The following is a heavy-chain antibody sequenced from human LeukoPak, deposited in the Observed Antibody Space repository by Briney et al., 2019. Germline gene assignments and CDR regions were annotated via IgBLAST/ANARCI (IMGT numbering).Heavy chain of an antibody. V-gene: IGHV3-74*01. CDR3: ATHHSETYSRVPF. CDR1: GVTFNSYW. Sequence: PGGSLRLSCAASGVTFNSYWMCWVRHAPGKGLVWVSGIKSDGSRTNYADSVKGRFTISRDNAKSTLYLQLNSLRAEDTAVYYCATHHSETYSRVPFWGQGTLVTVSS. D-gene: IGHD1-26*01. J-gene: IGHJ4*02. CDR2: IKSDGSRT.